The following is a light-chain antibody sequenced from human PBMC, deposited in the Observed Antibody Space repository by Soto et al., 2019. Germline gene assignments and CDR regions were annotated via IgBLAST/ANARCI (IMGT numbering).Light chain of an antibody. Sequence: EVVMTQSPATLSVSPGEGVTLSCRASQGIGDTLAWYQQKPGQTPRLLIYGTSTRATGGPARFSGSRSGTEFTLTISSLQSEDFAIYYCQPYKTWPLTFGRGTKVEIK. CDR2: GTS. CDR3: QPYKTWPLT. V-gene: IGKV3-15*01. J-gene: IGKJ1*01. CDR1: QGIGDT.